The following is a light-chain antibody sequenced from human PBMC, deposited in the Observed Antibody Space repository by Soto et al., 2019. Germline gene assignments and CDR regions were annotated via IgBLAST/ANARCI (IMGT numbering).Light chain of an antibody. CDR1: QYINNY. J-gene: IGKJ2*01. CDR3: QQSYSTPPYT. Sequence: DIQMTQSPSSLSTSVGDRVTITCRASQYINNYLNWYQQKPGKDPKLLIFAAYNLQSGVPSRFSASGTGTDFTLTISSVQPEDFATYYCQQSYSTPPYTFGQGTKLDMK. CDR2: AAY. V-gene: IGKV1-39*01.